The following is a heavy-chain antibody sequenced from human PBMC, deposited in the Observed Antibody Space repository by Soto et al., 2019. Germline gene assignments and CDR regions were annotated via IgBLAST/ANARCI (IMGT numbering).Heavy chain of an antibody. CDR1: GGSISSGSFY. CDR2: IYNSGST. J-gene: IGHJ4*02. D-gene: IGHD3-3*01. Sequence: QVQLQESGPGLVKSSQTLSLTCTVSGGSISSGSFYWSWIRQHPGKGLEWIGYIYNSGSTYYNPSLKIRVSISVDTSKNQFSLKLSSVTAADTAVYYCARGGYRFGVLTNFDYWGQGTLVTVSS. V-gene: IGHV4-31*03. CDR3: ARGGYRFGVLTNFDY.